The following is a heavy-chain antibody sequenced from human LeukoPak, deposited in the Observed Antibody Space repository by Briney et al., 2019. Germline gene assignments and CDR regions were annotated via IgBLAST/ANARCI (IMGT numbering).Heavy chain of an antibody. Sequence: GGSLRLSCAASGFTFSSYAMSWVRQAPGKGREWVSAISGSGGSTYYADSVKGRFTISRDNSKNTLYLQMNSLRAEDTAVYYCAKDRLTMIVVVITNDAFDIWGQGTMVTVSS. CDR2: ISGSGGST. J-gene: IGHJ3*02. CDR3: AKDRLTMIVVVITNDAFDI. CDR1: GFTFSSYA. D-gene: IGHD3-22*01. V-gene: IGHV3-23*01.